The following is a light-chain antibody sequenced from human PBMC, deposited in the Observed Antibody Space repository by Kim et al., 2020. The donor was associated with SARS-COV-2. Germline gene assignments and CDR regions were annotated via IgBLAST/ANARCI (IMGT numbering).Light chain of an antibody. CDR1: QSLART. Sequence: EIVMTQSPATLSVSPGETATISCRASQSLARTLAWYQQRPGQAPRLLIFDAFTRATGIPARISGSGSGTEFTLTISSLQSEDFAVYYCQQYKIWPRTFGQGTKVYI. CDR3: QQYKIWPRT. CDR2: DAF. J-gene: IGKJ1*01. V-gene: IGKV3-15*01.